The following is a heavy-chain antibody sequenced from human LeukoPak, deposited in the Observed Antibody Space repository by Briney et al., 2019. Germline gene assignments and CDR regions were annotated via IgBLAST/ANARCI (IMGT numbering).Heavy chain of an antibody. CDR1: GFTFSDYY. D-gene: IGHD5-18*01. J-gene: IGHJ4*02. CDR2: ISSSSSDT. V-gene: IGHV3-11*03. Sequence: GGSLRLSCAASGFTFSDYYMSGVRQAPGKGLEWGAYISSSSSDTNYADSVKGRFTISRDNAKNSLYLQMNSLRAADTAVYYFERPSSRGYSYGQDYWGRGTLVTVSS. CDR3: ERPSSRGYSYGQDY.